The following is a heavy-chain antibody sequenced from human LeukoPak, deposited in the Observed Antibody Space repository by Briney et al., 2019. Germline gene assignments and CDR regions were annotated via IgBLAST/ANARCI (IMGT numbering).Heavy chain of an antibody. V-gene: IGHV1-18*01. D-gene: IGHD3-10*01. CDR1: GYTFTTYG. CDR3: ARDHWSHYYGSGGQNYFDP. CDR2: ISPYNGYT. Sequence: EASVKVSCKASGYTFTTYGISWVRQAPGRGLKWMGWISPYNGYTNYAQKLQGRVTMTTDTSTNTAYMDLRSLRSDDTAVYYCARDHWSHYYGSGGQNYFDPWGQGTLVIVSS. J-gene: IGHJ5*02.